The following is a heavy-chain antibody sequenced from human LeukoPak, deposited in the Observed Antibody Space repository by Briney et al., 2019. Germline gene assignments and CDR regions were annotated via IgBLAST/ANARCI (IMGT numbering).Heavy chain of an antibody. D-gene: IGHD2-21*02. Sequence: PSETLSLTCTVSGGSISSYYWSWIRQPPGKGLEWIGYIYYSGSTNYNPSLKSRVTISVDTSKNQFSLKLSSVTAADTAVYYCARVVPYCGGDCPYYYYYMDVWGKGTTVTISS. J-gene: IGHJ6*03. V-gene: IGHV4-59*01. CDR1: GGSISSYY. CDR2: IYYSGST. CDR3: ARVVPYCGGDCPYYYYYMDV.